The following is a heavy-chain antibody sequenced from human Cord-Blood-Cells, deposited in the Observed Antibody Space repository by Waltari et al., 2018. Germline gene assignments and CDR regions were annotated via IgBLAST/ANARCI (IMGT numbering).Heavy chain of an antibody. J-gene: IGHJ5*02. V-gene: IGHV4-34*01. CDR3: ARGVFGVVIRGNWFDP. D-gene: IGHD3-3*01. CDR1: GGSFSGYY. Sequence: QVQLQQWGAGLLKPSETLSLTCAVYGGSFSGYYWSWIRQPPGKGLEWIGEINHSGSTNYNPSLKSRVTISVDTSKNQFSRKLSSVTAADTAVYYCARGVFGVVIRGNWFDPWGQGTLVTVSS. CDR2: INHSGST.